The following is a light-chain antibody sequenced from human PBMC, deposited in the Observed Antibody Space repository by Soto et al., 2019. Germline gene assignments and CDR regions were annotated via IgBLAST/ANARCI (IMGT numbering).Light chain of an antibody. CDR3: QQRTNWPLT. CDR2: DAS. J-gene: IGKJ4*01. Sequence: EIVLTQSPATLSLSPGERATLSCRASQSVGSSLAWYQQKPGQAPRLLIYDASTRATGIPARVSGSGSGTDFTLTISSLEPEDFAVYYCQQRTNWPLTFGGGTKVEIK. V-gene: IGKV3-11*01. CDR1: QSVGSS.